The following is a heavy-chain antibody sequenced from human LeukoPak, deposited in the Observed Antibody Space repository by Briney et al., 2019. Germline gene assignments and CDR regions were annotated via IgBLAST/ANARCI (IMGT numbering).Heavy chain of an antibody. Sequence: SETLSLACTASGGSISSYYWSWIRQTPGKGLEWIGYIYYSGSINYTPSLKSRVTISVDTSKNQISLKLSSVTAVDTAVYYCARCSGWYRIDYWGQGTLVTVSS. CDR2: IYYSGSI. V-gene: IGHV4-59*01. CDR3: ARCSGWYRIDY. CDR1: GGSISSYY. J-gene: IGHJ4*02. D-gene: IGHD6-19*01.